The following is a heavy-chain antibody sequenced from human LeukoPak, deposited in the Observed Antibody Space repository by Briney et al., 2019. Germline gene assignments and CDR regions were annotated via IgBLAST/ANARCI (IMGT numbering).Heavy chain of an antibody. CDR3: ARAYYYGSGSMDNWFDP. CDR1: GFTFSSYS. Sequence: PGRSLRLSCAASGFTFSSYSMNWVRQAPGKGLEWVSSISSSSSYIYYADSVKGRFTISRDNAKNSLYLQMNSLRAEDTAVYYCARAYYYGSGSMDNWFDPWGQGTLVTVSS. D-gene: IGHD3-10*01. V-gene: IGHV3-21*01. J-gene: IGHJ5*02. CDR2: ISSSSSYI.